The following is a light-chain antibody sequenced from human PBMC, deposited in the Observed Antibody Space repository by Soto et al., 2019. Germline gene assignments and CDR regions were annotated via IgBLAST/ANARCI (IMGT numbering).Light chain of an antibody. V-gene: IGLV1-44*01. CDR3: AAWDDRLNGVI. CDR1: TSNIGSNA. CDR2: SNA. J-gene: IGLJ2*01. Sequence: QSVLTQTPSASGTPGQRVIIFCSGSTSNIGSNAVSWYQQLPGTAPKLLIYSNAQRPSGVSDRFSGSRSGTSASLAISGLQSEDESDYFCAAWDDRLNGVIFGGGTKPTVL.